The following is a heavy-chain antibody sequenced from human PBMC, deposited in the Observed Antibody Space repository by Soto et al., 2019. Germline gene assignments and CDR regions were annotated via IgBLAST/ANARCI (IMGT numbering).Heavy chain of an antibody. CDR3: ARDNRGTTVTNHYYYYMDV. CDR2: IKQDGSEK. D-gene: IGHD4-17*01. CDR1: GFTFSSYW. V-gene: IGHV3-7*01. Sequence: EVQLVESGGGLVQPGGSLRLSCAASGFTFSSYWMSWVRQAPGKGLEWVANIKQDGSEKYYVDSVKGRFTISRDNAKNSLYLQMNSLRAEDTAVYYCARDNRGTTVTNHYYYYMDVWGKGTTVTVSS. J-gene: IGHJ6*03.